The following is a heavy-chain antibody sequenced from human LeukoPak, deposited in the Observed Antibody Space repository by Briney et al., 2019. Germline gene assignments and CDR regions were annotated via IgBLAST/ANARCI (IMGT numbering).Heavy chain of an antibody. CDR3: AKRYGGNFDY. CDR2: IYHSGST. J-gene: IGHJ4*02. Sequence: SETLSLTCAVSGGSISSSNWWSRVRPPPGKGLEWSGEIYHSGSTNYNPSLKSRVTISVDKSKNQFSLKLSSVTAADTAVYYCAKRYGGNFDYWGQGTLVTVSS. D-gene: IGHD4-23*01. CDR1: GGSISSSNW. V-gene: IGHV4-4*02.